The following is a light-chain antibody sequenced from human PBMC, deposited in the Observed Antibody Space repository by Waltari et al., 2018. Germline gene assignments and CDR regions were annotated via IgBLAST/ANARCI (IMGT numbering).Light chain of an antibody. V-gene: IGLV2-23*02. Sequence: QSALTQPASVSGSPGQSITIPCTGPSSAVGNSKRVSWYQQHQGKAPKLMIYAVSKRPSGVSDRFSGSKSGDMASLTISGLQPEDEAEYFCSSYAGSSKGVFGGGTKVTVL. J-gene: IGLJ2*01. CDR3: SSYAGSSKGV. CDR2: AVS. CDR1: SSAVGNSKR.